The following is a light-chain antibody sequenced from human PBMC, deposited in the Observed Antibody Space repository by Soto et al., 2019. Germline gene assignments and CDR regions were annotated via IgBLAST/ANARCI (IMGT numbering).Light chain of an antibody. Sequence: DIQMTQSPSSLSASVGDRISITCRASQTITSYLSWFQQKPGKAPKXLIYAASRLQSGVPSRFSGSGSGADLTITISSLQPEDFETYYCQQSYSAPITFGQGTRLEIK. V-gene: IGKV1-39*01. CDR1: QTITSY. CDR3: QQSYSAPIT. J-gene: IGKJ5*01. CDR2: AAS.